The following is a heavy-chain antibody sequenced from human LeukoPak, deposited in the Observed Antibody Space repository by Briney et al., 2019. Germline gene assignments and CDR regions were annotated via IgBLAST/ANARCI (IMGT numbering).Heavy chain of an antibody. V-gene: IGHV4-31*03. CDR3: ARVPATPGPSAFDI. J-gene: IGHJ3*02. CDR2: IYYSGST. CDR1: GGSISSGGYY. Sequence: SETLSLTCTVSGGSISSGGYYWSWIRQHPGKGLEWIGYIYYSGSTYYNPSLKSRVTISVDTSKNQFSLKLSSVTAADTAVYYCARVPATPGPSAFDIWGQGTMVTVSS. D-gene: IGHD2-15*01.